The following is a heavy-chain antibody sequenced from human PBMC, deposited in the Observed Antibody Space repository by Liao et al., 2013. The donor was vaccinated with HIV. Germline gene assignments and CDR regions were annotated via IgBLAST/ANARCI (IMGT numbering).Heavy chain of an antibody. J-gene: IGHJ4*02. V-gene: IGHV4-61*02. CDR1: GDLIRRDNYY. Sequence: QVRLQESGPGLVKPSQTLSLTCTVSGDLIRRDNYYWTWIRQPAGRGLEWIGHIFTGMSTTGTANYNPSLKSRVSMSLDTSKNHFSLELRSVTAADTAVYFCARAGGAAGGIDFWGRGTLVSVSS. D-gene: IGHD6-13*01. CDR3: ARAGGAAGGIDF. CDR2: IFTGMSTTGTA.